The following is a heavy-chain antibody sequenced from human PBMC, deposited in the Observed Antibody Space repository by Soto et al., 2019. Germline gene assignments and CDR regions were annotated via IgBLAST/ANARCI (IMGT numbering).Heavy chain of an antibody. CDR1: GFTFSTYG. Sequence: QVQLVESGGGVVQPGRSLRLSCAASGFTFSTYGMHWVRQTPGKGREWVALISYDGSNKLYSDSVKGRFTISRDNSQNTLYLQKNSLRAEDKAVYYGANDQRTATAIALCFDLWGRGTLGTVSS. CDR2: ISYDGSNK. D-gene: IGHD2-21*01. CDR3: ANDQRTATAIALCFDL. J-gene: IGHJ2*01. V-gene: IGHV3-30*18.